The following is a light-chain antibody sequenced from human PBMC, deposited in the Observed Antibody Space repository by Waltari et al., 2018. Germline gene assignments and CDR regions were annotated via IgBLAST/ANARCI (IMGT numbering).Light chain of an antibody. CDR3: QHNYGIPLT. CDR2: KAS. Sequence: DIQINQSPSSLSASVGDRVTLTCRASENVNNFLNWYQQKPGKAPKLLIYKASTLQSGVPSRFSGSGSGTDYTFTISSLQSEDVATYYCQHNYGIPLTFGGGTKVEIK. CDR1: ENVNNF. V-gene: IGKV1-39*01. J-gene: IGKJ4*01.